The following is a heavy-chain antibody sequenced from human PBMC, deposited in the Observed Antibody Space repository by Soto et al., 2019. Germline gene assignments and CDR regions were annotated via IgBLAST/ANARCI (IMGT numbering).Heavy chain of an antibody. V-gene: IGHV3-33*01. D-gene: IGHD6-19*01. J-gene: IGHJ4*02. CDR2: IWYDGSNK. Sequence: QVQLVKSGGGVVQPGRSLRLSCAASGFTFSSYGMHWVRQAPGKGLEWVAVIWYDGSNKYYADSVKGRFTISRDNSKNTLYLQMNSLRAEDTAVYYCARDARLAVAGRNPDYWGQGTLVTVSS. CDR3: ARDARLAVAGRNPDY. CDR1: GFTFSSYG.